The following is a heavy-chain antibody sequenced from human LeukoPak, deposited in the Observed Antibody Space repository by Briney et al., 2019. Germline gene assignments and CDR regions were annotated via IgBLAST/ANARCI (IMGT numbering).Heavy chain of an antibody. J-gene: IGHJ3*02. Sequence: PSETLSLTCTVSGGSISSGGYYWSWIRQHPGKGPEWIGYIYYSGSTYYNPSLKSRVTISVDTSKNQFSLKLSSVTAADTAVYYCASIPDYGYAFDIWGQGTMVTVSS. D-gene: IGHD4-17*01. CDR3: ASIPDYGYAFDI. CDR2: IYYSGST. CDR1: GGSISSGGYY. V-gene: IGHV4-31*03.